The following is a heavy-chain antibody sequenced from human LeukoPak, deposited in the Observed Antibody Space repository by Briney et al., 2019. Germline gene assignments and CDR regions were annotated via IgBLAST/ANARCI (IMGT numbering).Heavy chain of an antibody. J-gene: IGHJ3*01. Sequence: SETLSLTCTVSGGSISSHYWSWIRQPPGKGLEGIGYIYNSGSTNYNPSLKSRVPISLDTSKNQFSLHLTSVTAADTAVYFCARDDYGVFDAFDVWGEGTVVTVSS. V-gene: IGHV4-59*08. CDR3: ARDDYGVFDAFDV. CDR1: GGSISSHY. CDR2: IYNSGST. D-gene: IGHD3-16*01.